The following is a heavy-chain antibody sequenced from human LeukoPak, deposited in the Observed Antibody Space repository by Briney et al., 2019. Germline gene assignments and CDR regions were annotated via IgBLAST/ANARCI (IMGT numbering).Heavy chain of an antibody. CDR1: GFTFRTYS. CDR3: AREPRESCAAFDI. CDR2: ISSSSSSI. J-gene: IGHJ3*02. Sequence: PXGSLRLSCAASGFTFRTYSMNWVRQAPGKGLEWVSYISSSSSSIYYADSVKGRFTISRDNAKNSLYLQMNSLRDEDTAVYYCAREPRESCAAFDIWGQGTMVTVSS. V-gene: IGHV3-48*02.